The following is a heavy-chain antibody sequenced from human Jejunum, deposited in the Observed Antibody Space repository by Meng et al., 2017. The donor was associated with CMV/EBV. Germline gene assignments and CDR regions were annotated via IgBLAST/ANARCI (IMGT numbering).Heavy chain of an antibody. Sequence: QVQLQEGGAGLLKPSETLSLTRAVYGGSFSGYYWSWIRQPPGKGLEWIGEINYRGSTNYSPSLKSRVTMSLDTSKNQFSLKLTSVTAADTAMYYCARCPRDDDSGYWFFDNWGQGTLVTVSS. J-gene: IGHJ4*02. D-gene: IGHD3-22*01. CDR1: GGSFSGYY. CDR3: ARCPRDDDSGYWFFDN. V-gene: IGHV4-34*01. CDR2: INYRGST.